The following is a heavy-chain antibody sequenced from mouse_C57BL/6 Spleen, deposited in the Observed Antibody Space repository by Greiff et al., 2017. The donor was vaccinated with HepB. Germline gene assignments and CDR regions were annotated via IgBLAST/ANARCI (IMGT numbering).Heavy chain of an antibody. CDR2: IDPENGDT. J-gene: IGHJ4*01. Sequence: VQLKESGAELVRPGASVKLSCTASGFNIKDDYMHWVKQRPEQGLEWIGWIDPENGDTEYASKFQGKATITADTSSNTAYLQLSSLTSEDTAVYYCTTYYYGSSDYYAMDYWGQGTSVTVSS. V-gene: IGHV14-4*01. CDR3: TTYYYGSSDYYAMDY. CDR1: GFNIKDDY. D-gene: IGHD1-1*01.